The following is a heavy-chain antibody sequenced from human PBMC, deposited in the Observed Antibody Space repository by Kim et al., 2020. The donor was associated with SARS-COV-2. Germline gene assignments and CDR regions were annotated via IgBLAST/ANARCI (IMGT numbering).Heavy chain of an antibody. D-gene: IGHD3-3*01. V-gene: IGHV3-30*18. Sequence: GGSLRLSCAASGFTFSSYGIHWVRQAPGKGLEWVAVISYDGSNKYYADSVKGRFTISRDNSKNTLYLQMNSLRAEDTAVYYCAKDVLEWLFVDYWGQGTL. CDR1: GFTFSSYG. CDR2: ISYDGSNK. CDR3: AKDVLEWLFVDY. J-gene: IGHJ4*02.